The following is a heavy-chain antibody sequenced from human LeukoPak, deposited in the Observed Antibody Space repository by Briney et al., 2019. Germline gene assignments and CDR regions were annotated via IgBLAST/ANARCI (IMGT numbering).Heavy chain of an antibody. CDR2: IYSGGST. J-gene: IGHJ5*02. V-gene: IGHV3-66*01. CDR3: ARVHLWFGGNWFDP. CDR1: GFTVSSNY. D-gene: IGHD3-10*01. Sequence: GGSLRLSCAASGFTVSSNYMSWVRQAPGKGLEWVPVIYSGGSTYYADSVKGRFTISRDNSKNTLYLQMNSLRAEDTAVYYCARVHLWFGGNWFDPWGQGTLVTVPS.